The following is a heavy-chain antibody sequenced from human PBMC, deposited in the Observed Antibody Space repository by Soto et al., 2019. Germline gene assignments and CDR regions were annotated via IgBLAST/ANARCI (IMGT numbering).Heavy chain of an antibody. CDR3: ARGPGYYFEY. CDR2: IWYDGSNK. J-gene: IGHJ4*02. V-gene: IGHV3-33*01. CDR1: GFIFSAYV. Sequence: GGSLRLSCAASGFIFSAYVMHLCRQAPGKGREWVQVIWYDGSNKYYADSVKGRFTISRDNSKNTLYLQMGSLRAEDMAVYYCARGPGYYFEYWGQGTLVTVSS.